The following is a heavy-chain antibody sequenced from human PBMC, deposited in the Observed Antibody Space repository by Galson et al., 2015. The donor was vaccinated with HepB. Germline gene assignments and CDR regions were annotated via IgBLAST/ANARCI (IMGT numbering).Heavy chain of an antibody. D-gene: IGHD3-10*01. J-gene: IGHJ4*02. CDR2: IKSKTDGGTT. Sequence: SLRLSCAASGFTFSNAWMSWVRQAPGKGLEWVGRIKSKTDGGTTDYAAPVKGRFTISRDDSKNTLYLQMNSLKTEDTAVYYCTPTGPSSLFDYWGQGTLVTVSS. CDR1: GFTFSNAW. CDR3: TPTGPSSLFDY. V-gene: IGHV3-15*01.